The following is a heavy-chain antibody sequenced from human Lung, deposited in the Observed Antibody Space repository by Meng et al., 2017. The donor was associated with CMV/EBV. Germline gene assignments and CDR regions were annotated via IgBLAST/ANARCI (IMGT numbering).Heavy chain of an antibody. Sequence: ESXKISXAASGFTVSSNYMSWVRQAPGKGLEWVSIIYSGGDTYYVDSVKGRFTISRDISTNTLSLQLNNLRAEDSAVYYCARVGDDIGSCTTTSCHNGYYFDYWGKGTXVTVAS. CDR2: IYSGGDT. CDR3: ARVGDDIGSCTTTSCHNGYYFDY. CDR1: GFTVSSNY. J-gene: IGHJ4*02. D-gene: IGHD2-2*02. V-gene: IGHV3-53*01.